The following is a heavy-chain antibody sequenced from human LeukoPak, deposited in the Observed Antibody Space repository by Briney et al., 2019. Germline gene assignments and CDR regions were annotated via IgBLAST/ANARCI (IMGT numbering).Heavy chain of an antibody. J-gene: IGHJ4*02. Sequence: GGSLRLSCAASGFTFSSYWMSWVRQAPGKGLEWVANIKQDGSEKYYVDSVKGRFTISRDNAKNSLYLQMNSLRAEDTAVYYCAREDCSSTSCYAASFDYWGQGTLVTVSS. CDR1: GFTFSSYW. V-gene: IGHV3-7*01. CDR3: AREDCSSTSCYAASFDY. D-gene: IGHD2-2*01. CDR2: IKQDGSEK.